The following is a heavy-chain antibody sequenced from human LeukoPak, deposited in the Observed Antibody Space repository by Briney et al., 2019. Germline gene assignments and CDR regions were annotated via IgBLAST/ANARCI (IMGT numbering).Heavy chain of an antibody. V-gene: IGHV4-59*01. J-gene: IGHJ4*02. Sequence: SETLSLTCTVSGGSISSYYWSWIRQPPGEGLEWIGYIYYSGSTNYNPSLKSRVTISVDTSKNQFSLKLSSVTAADTAVYYCARGGQTRGYDYWGQGTLVTVSS. CDR2: IYYSGST. CDR3: ARGGQTRGYDY. CDR1: GGSISSYY. D-gene: IGHD5-12*01.